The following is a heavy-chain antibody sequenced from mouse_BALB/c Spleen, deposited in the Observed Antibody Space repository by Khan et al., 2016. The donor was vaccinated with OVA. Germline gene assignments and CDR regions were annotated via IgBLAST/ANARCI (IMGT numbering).Heavy chain of an antibody. CDR1: GFTFSSYS. J-gene: IGHJ3*01. D-gene: IGHD4-1*01. V-gene: IGHV5-6*01. Sequence: EVELVESGGDLVKPGGSLKLSCAASGFTFSSYSMSWVRQTPDKRLEWVASISSGGDYTYYPDSVKGRFTISRDNAKNTPYLQMSDLKSEDTAMYYCADHLTGSFVYWGQGTLVTVSA. CDR3: ADHLTGSFVY. CDR2: ISSGGDYT.